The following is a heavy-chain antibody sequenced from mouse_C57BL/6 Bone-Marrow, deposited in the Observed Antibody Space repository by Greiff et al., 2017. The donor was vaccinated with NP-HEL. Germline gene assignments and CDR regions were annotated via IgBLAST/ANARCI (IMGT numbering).Heavy chain of an antibody. Sequence: QVQLQQPGAELVKPGASVKLSCKASGYTFTSYWMHWVKQRPGQGLEWIGMIHPNSGSTNYNEKFKSKATLTVDKSSSPAYMQLSSLTSEDSAVYYCARLGTWFAYWGQGTLVTVSA. J-gene: IGHJ3*01. D-gene: IGHD4-1*01. V-gene: IGHV1-64*01. CDR2: IHPNSGST. CDR1: GYTFTSYW. CDR3: ARLGTWFAY.